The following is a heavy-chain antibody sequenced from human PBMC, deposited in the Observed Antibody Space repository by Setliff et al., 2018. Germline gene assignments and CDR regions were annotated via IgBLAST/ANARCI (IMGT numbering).Heavy chain of an antibody. Sequence: ETLSLTCAASGGTFSYYYWTWIRQPPGKGLEWVGEINHTGTTKYNPSLQSRVTISIDTSKDQFSLTVTSVTAADTAMYYCARGKIFYVGDSHYFDIWGQGALVTVSS. CDR3: ARGKIFYVGDSHYFDI. J-gene: IGHJ4*02. CDR1: GGTFSYYY. D-gene: IGHD4-17*01. V-gene: IGHV4-34*01. CDR2: INHTGTT.